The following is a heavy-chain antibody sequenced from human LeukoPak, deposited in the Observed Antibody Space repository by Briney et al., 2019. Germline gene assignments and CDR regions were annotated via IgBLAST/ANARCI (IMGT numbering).Heavy chain of an antibody. CDR3: ATNSSWFDY. CDR1: GGSISSSSHY. D-gene: IGHD6-13*01. Sequence: SETLYLTCSVSGGSISSSSHYWGWIRQPPGKGLEWIGYISDSGSTNYNPSFKSRVTISVDTSKNQLFLKLRSVTTADTAVYYCATNSSWFDYWGQGTLVTVSS. V-gene: IGHV4-61*05. J-gene: IGHJ4*02. CDR2: ISDSGST.